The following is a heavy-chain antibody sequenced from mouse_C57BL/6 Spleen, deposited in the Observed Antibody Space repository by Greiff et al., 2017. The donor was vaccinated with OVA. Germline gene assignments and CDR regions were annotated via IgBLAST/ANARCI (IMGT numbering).Heavy chain of an antibody. J-gene: IGHJ1*03. CDR1: GYTFTSYG. CDR3: ARDYGSPLYFDV. Sequence: VMLVESGAELARPGASVKLSCKASGYTFTSYGISWVKQRTGQGLEWIGEIYPRSGNTYYNEKFKGKATLTADKSSSTAYMELRSLTSEDSAVYFCARDYGSPLYFDVWGTGTTVTVSS. CDR2: IYPRSGNT. V-gene: IGHV1-81*01. D-gene: IGHD1-1*01.